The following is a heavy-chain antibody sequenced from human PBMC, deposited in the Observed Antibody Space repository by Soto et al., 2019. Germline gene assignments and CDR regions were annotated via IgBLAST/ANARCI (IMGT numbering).Heavy chain of an antibody. V-gene: IGHV1-69*01. D-gene: IGHD2-15*01. J-gene: IGHJ5*02. Sequence: QVPLVQSGAEVKKPGSSVKVSCKASGGTFSSYAISWVRQAPGQGLEWMGGIIPIFGTANYAQKFQGRVTITADESTSTAYMELSSLRSEDTAVYYCARDHSCSGGSCYRNWFDPWGQGTLVTVSS. CDR3: ARDHSCSGGSCYRNWFDP. CDR2: IIPIFGTA. CDR1: GGTFSSYA.